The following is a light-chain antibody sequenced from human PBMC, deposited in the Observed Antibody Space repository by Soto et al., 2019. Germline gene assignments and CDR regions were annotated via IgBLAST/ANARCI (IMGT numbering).Light chain of an antibody. J-gene: IGLJ1*01. CDR2: EVS. CDR3: SSYTSSSTV. V-gene: IGLV2-14*01. CDR1: SSDVGGYNY. Sequence: QSVLTQPASVSGSPGQSITISSTGTSSDVGGYNYVSWYQQHPGKAPKLMIYEVSNRPSGVSNRFSGSKSGNTASLTISGLQAEDEADYYCSSYTSSSTVFGTGTKLTVL.